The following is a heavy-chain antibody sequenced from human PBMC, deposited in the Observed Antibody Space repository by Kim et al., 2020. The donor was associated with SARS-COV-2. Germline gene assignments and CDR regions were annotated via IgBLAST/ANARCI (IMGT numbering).Heavy chain of an antibody. CDR2: IRSKANSYAT. CDR1: GFTFSGSA. J-gene: IGHJ4*02. D-gene: IGHD6-19*01. V-gene: IGHV3-73*01. Sequence: GGSLRLSCAASGFTFSGSAMHWVRQASGKGLEWVGRIRSKANSYATAYAASVKGRFTISRDDSKNTAYLQMNSLKTEDTAVYYCTRLLGGIAVAGTPYFAYWGQGTLVTVSS. CDR3: TRLLGGIAVAGTPYFAY.